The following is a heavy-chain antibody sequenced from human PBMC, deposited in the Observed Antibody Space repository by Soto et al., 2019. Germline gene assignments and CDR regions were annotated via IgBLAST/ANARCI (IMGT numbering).Heavy chain of an antibody. J-gene: IGHJ4*02. D-gene: IGHD3-3*01. Sequence: QITLNESGPTVVRPTETLTLTCRFSGFSLTTSGVGVGWIRQSPGKAPEWLALIYWDDDKRYSASLKGRLTITKDTSTNQVVLTVSALDPTDTATYYCAHRVLRTVFGLVTTTAIYFDFWGQGTPVAVSS. CDR1: GFSLTTSGVG. V-gene: IGHV2-5*02. CDR3: AHRVLRTVFGLVTTTAIYFDF. CDR2: IYWDDDK.